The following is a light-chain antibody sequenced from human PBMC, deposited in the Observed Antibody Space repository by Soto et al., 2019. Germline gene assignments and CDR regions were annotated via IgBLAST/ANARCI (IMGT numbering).Light chain of an antibody. V-gene: IGLV2-14*01. CDR3: ATWDDDVSGVV. CDR2: EVS. Sequence: QSVLTQPASVSGSPGQSITISCTGTSSDVGGYNYVSWYQQHPGKAPKLMIYEVSNRPSGVPDRFSASTSGTSASLVISGLRSEDEADYHCATWDDDVSGVVFGGGTKLTVL. J-gene: IGLJ2*01. CDR1: SSDVGGYNY.